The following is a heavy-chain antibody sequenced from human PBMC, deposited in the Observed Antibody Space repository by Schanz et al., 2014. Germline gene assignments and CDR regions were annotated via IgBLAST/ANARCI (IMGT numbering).Heavy chain of an antibody. Sequence: EVQLVESGGGLIQPGGSLRLSCAASGFTFSSYNMNWVRQAPGKGLEWVSSITTGGNTYYADSVKGRFTISRDNAKNSLYLQMNSLRAEDTAVYYCAKQHGVIQQVSDYWGQGTLVTVSS. CDR2: ITTGGNT. D-gene: IGHD3-22*01. CDR1: GFTFSSYN. V-gene: IGHV3-48*01. J-gene: IGHJ4*02. CDR3: AKQHGVIQQVSDY.